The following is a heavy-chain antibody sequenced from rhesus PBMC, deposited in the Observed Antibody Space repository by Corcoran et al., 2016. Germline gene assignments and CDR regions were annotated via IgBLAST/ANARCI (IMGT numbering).Heavy chain of an antibody. J-gene: IGHJ1*01. CDR1: AYTFTDYY. V-gene: IGHV1-111*02. CDR2: VDPEDGEA. D-gene: IGHD2-21*01. Sequence: EVQLVQSGAEVKKPGAAGKIPCKASAYTFTDYYLPWVRQTPGKGLEWMGPVDPEDGEAIHAQKFQDRVTITADTSTDTAYMELSSLRSEDTAVYYCARAEYPYFEFWGQGALVTVSS. CDR3: ARAEYPYFEF.